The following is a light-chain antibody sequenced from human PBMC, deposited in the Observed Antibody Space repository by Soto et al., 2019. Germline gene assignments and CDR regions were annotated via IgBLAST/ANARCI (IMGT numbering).Light chain of an antibody. Sequence: DIQMTQSPSTLSASVGDRVTITCRASQSISSWLAWYQQKPGKAPKLLIYDASSLEIGVPSRFSGSGSGTEFTLTISSLQPDDFANYYCQQYNSYLFTFGPGTKVDIK. CDR3: QQYNSYLFT. CDR2: DAS. CDR1: QSISSW. V-gene: IGKV1-5*01. J-gene: IGKJ3*01.